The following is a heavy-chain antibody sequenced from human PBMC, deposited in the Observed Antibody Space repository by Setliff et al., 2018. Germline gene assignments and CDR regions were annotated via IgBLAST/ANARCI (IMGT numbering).Heavy chain of an antibody. CDR1: GGSISSSSYY. Sequence: SETLSLTCTVSGGSISSSSYYWGWIRQPPGKGLEWIGSIYYSGSTYYNPSLKSRVTISVDTSKNQFSLKLSSVTAADTAVFYCVRGRRGGWYINYDYWGQGTLVTVSS. CDR3: VRGRRGGWYINYDY. J-gene: IGHJ4*02. CDR2: IYYSGST. V-gene: IGHV4-39*01. D-gene: IGHD6-19*01.